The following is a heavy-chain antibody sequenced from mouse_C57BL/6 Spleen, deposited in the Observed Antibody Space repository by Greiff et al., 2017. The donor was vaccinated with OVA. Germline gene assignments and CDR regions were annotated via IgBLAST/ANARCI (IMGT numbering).Heavy chain of an antibody. Sequence: QVQLKQPGAELVMPGASVKLSCKASGYTFTSYWMHWVKQRPGQGLEWIGEIDPSDSYTNYNQKFQGKSTLTVDKSSSPAYMPLTRLTSEDSAVYYWAREGEGDASSKYWYFDVWGTGTTVTVSS. CDR1: GYTFTSYW. V-gene: IGHV1-69*01. D-gene: IGHD1-1*01. CDR3: AREGEGDASSKYWYFDV. J-gene: IGHJ1*03. CDR2: IDPSDSYT.